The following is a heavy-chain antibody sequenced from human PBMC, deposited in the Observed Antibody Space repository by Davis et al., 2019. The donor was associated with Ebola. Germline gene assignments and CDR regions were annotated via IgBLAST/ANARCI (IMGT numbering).Heavy chain of an antibody. CDR2: IKSKTDGGTT. Sequence: PGGSLRLSCAASGFTFSNAWMSWVRQAPGKGLEWVGRIKSKTDGGTTDYAAPVKGRFTISRDNAKNSLYLQMNSLRAEDTAVYYCARDGYYYDSSGYDQAGYYYGMDVWGQGTTVTVSS. CDR1: GFTFSNAW. D-gene: IGHD3-22*01. CDR3: ARDGYYYDSSGYDQAGYYYGMDV. J-gene: IGHJ6*02. V-gene: IGHV3-15*01.